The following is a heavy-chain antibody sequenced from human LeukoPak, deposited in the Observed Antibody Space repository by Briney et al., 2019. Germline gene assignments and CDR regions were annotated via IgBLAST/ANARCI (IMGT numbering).Heavy chain of an antibody. Sequence: SETLSLTCAVYGGSFSGYYWSWIRQPPGKGLEWIGEINHSGSTNYNPSLKSRVTISVDTSKNQFSLKLSSVTAADTAVYYCARGGLWFGETRNWFDPWGQGTLVTVSS. CDR1: GGSFSGYY. J-gene: IGHJ5*02. V-gene: IGHV4-34*01. D-gene: IGHD3-10*01. CDR3: ARGGLWFGETRNWFDP. CDR2: INHSGST.